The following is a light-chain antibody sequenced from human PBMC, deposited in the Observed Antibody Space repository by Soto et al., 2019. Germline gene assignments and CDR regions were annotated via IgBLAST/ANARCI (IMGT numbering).Light chain of an antibody. J-gene: IGLJ1*01. CDR2: SNN. CDR1: NSNVGRNV. CDR3: AAWDDTLSNYV. Sequence: QSVLTQPPSASGTPGQRVTISCSGSNSNVGRNVVNWYQQFPGAVPKLLIYSNNRRPSGIPERFSASKSGTSASLAITGPQSEDEADYYCAAWDDTLSNYVFGTGTKVTL. V-gene: IGLV1-44*01.